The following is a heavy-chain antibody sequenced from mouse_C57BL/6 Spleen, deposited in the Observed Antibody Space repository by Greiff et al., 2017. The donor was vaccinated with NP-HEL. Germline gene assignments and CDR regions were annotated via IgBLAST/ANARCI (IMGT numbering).Heavy chain of an antibody. Sequence: EVHLVESGGGLVKPGGSLKLSCAASGFTFSDYGMHWVRQAPAKGLAWVAYISSGSSTIYYADTVKGRFTISRDNAKNTLFLQMTTLKSEDTAMYYCARAHYYGSSPDYWGQGTTLTVSS. CDR3: ARAHYYGSSPDY. J-gene: IGHJ2*01. D-gene: IGHD1-1*01. CDR1: GFTFSDYG. CDR2: ISSGSSTI. V-gene: IGHV5-17*01.